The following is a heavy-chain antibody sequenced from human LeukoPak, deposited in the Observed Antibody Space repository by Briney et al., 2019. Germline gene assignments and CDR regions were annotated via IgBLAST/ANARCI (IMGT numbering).Heavy chain of an antibody. V-gene: IGHV3-30*02. CDR1: GFTFSSYG. J-gene: IGHJ5*02. CDR3: AILPRKGINWALGIDP. CDR2: IRYDGSNK. Sequence: GGSLRLSCAASGFTFSSYGMHWVRQAPGKGLEWVAFIRYDGSNKYYADSVKGRFTISRDNSKNTLYVQMNSLRSDDTAVYYCAILPRKGINWALGIDPWGQGTLVTVSS. D-gene: IGHD3-10*01.